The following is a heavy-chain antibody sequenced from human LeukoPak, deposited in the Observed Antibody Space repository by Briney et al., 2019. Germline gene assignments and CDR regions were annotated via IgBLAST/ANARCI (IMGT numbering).Heavy chain of an antibody. J-gene: IGHJ4*02. D-gene: IGHD4-11*01. CDR3: AKGYDYSDSQYYFDY. Sequence: GGSLKLSCAASGFTFSSYGMHWVRQAPGKGLEWVAVISYDGSNKYYADSVKGRFTISRDNSKNTLYLQMNSLRAEDTAVYYCAKGYDYSDSQYYFDYWGQGTLVTVSS. V-gene: IGHV3-30*18. CDR2: ISYDGSNK. CDR1: GFTFSSYG.